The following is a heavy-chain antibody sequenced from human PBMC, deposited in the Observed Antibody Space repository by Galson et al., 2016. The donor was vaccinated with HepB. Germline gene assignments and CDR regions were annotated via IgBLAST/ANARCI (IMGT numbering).Heavy chain of an antibody. CDR1: GFTFSDFA. D-gene: IGHD3-9*01. V-gene: IGHV3-30*18. J-gene: IGHJ4*02. CDR2: ISYDGGNT. CDR3: AKNDILAGYSAFDY. Sequence: SLRLSCAASGFTFSDFAMSWVRQAPGKGLEWVAVISYDGGNTYYADSVKGRFTISRDNSKNTLHLQMNSLRSEDTAVYYCAKNDILAGYSAFDYWGQGTLVTVSS.